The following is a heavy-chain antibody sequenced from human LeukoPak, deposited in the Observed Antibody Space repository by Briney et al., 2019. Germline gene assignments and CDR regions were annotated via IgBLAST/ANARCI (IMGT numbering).Heavy chain of an antibody. Sequence: SETLSLTCTVSGASISPYYWSWIRQPPGKGLEWIGYIYYNGTTNYNPSLKSRVTISVDTSDNQFSLNLSSVTAADAAVYYCARARYHCSGGTCYSGNGLGVWGQGTTVTVSS. D-gene: IGHD2-15*01. CDR2: IYYNGTT. J-gene: IGHJ6*02. CDR1: GASISPYY. CDR3: ARARYHCSGGTCYSGNGLGV. V-gene: IGHV4-59*01.